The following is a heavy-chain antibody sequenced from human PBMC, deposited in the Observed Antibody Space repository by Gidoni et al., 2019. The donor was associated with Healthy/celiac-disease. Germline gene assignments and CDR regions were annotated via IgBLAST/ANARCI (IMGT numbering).Heavy chain of an antibody. CDR3: ARAGGYDSYYYYYYGMDV. D-gene: IGHD5-12*01. J-gene: IGHJ6*02. CDR1: GGSISSGSYY. Sequence: QVQLQESGPGLVKPSQTLSLTCSVSGGSISSGSYYWSWLRQPAGKGLEWIGRIYTSGSTNYNPSLKSRVTISVDTSKNQFSLKLSSVTAADTAVYYCARAGGYDSYYYYYYGMDVWGQGTTVTVSS. CDR2: IYTSGST. V-gene: IGHV4-61*02.